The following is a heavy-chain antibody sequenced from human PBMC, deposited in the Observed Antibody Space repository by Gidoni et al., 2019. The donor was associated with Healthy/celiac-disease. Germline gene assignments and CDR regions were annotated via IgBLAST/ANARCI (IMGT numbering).Heavy chain of an antibody. CDR3: ASHSSGWFLGRSGYFDY. J-gene: IGHJ4*02. CDR2: IYYSGST. D-gene: IGHD6-19*01. Sequence: QLQLQESGPGLVKPSETLSLTCTVSGGSISSSSYYWGWIRQPPGKGLEWIGSIYYSGSTYYNPSLKSRVTISVDTSKNQFSLKLSSVTAADTAVYYCASHSSGWFLGRSGYFDYWGQGTLVTVSS. V-gene: IGHV4-39*01. CDR1: GGSISSSSYY.